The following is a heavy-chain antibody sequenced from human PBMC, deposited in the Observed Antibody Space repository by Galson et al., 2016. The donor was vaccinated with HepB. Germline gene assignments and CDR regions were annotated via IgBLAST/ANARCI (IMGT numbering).Heavy chain of an antibody. CDR2: NPGRGGDT. CDR1: GVAFTSYA. J-gene: IGHJ6*02. Sequence: SLRLSCAASGVAFTSYAMTWVRHVPGNGLEWVSTNPGRGGDTYYVDSAKRRFSISRDNSKNTLYLQMNNVRADDTAVYYCAKDEFRGESGSHQGSYFGMNVWGQGTTVTVSS. CDR3: AKDEFRGESGSHQGSYFGMNV. V-gene: IGHV3-23*01. D-gene: IGHD3-10*01.